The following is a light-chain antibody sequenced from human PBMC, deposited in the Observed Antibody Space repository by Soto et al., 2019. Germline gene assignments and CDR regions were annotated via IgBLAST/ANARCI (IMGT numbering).Light chain of an antibody. CDR1: QSVTSSY. CDR3: QQYGSSPYT. CDR2: GGS. Sequence: EIVLTQSPGTLSLSPGERATLSCRASQSVTSSYLAWYQQKPGQAPRLLIYGGSTRATGIPDRFSGSGSGTDFTLTICRLEPEDFAVYYCQQYGSSPYTFGQGTKLEIK. J-gene: IGKJ2*01. V-gene: IGKV3-20*01.